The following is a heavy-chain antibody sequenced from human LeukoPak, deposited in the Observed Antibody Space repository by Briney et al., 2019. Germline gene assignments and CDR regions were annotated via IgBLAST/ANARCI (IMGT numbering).Heavy chain of an antibody. Sequence: GGSLRLSCAASGFTFSSYGMHWVRQAPGKGLEWGAVIWYDGSNKYYAESVKGRFTISRENSKNTLYLQMNSLRAEDTAVYYCARDGVRYYDSSRALGAFDIWGQGTMVTVSS. D-gene: IGHD3-22*01. CDR3: ARDGVRYYDSSRALGAFDI. V-gene: IGHV3-33*01. CDR1: GFTFSSYG. J-gene: IGHJ3*02. CDR2: IWYDGSNK.